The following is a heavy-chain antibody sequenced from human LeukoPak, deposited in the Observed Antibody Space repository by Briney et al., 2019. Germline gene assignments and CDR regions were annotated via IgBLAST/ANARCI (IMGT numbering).Heavy chain of an antibody. CDR1: GGSISSGSYY. Sequence: PSETLSLTCTVSGGSISSGSYYWSWIRQPAGTGLEWIGRIYTSGSTNYNPSLKSRVTISVDTSKNQFSLKLSSVTAADTAVYYCARILDRDAWGQGTLVTVSP. V-gene: IGHV4-61*02. J-gene: IGHJ3*01. CDR3: ARILDRDA. D-gene: IGHD3-22*01. CDR2: IYTSGST.